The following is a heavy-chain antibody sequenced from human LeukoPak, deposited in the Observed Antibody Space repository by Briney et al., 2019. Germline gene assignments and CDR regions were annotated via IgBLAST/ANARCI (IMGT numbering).Heavy chain of an antibody. Sequence: ASVKVSCKASGYTFTGYYMHWVRQAPGQGLEWMGRINPNSGGANYAQKFQGRVTMTRDTSISTAYMELSRLRSDDTAVYYCARGGYSGLYYFDYWGQGTLVTVSS. CDR2: INPNSGGA. CDR3: ARGGYSGLYYFDY. CDR1: GYTFTGYY. D-gene: IGHD3-22*01. V-gene: IGHV1-2*06. J-gene: IGHJ4*02.